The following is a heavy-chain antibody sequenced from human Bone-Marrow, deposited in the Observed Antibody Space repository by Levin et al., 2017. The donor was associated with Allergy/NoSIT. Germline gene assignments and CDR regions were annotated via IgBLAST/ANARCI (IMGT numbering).Heavy chain of an antibody. D-gene: IGHD1-26*01. V-gene: IGHV3-33*01. CDR3: ARDMRVVGATIYYGMDV. Sequence: GGSLRLSCAASGFTFSSYGMHWVRQAPGKGLEWVAVIWYDGSNKYYADSVKGRFTISRDNSKNTLYLQMNSLRAEDTAVYYCARDMRVVGATIYYGMDVWGQGTTVTVSS. CDR2: IWYDGSNK. CDR1: GFTFSSYG. J-gene: IGHJ6*02.